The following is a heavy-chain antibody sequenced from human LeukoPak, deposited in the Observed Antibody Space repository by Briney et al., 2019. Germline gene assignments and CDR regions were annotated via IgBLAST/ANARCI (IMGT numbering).Heavy chain of an antibody. D-gene: IGHD3-10*01. J-gene: IGHJ4*02. CDR1: GSAFTNSR. CDR3: ARNSGVGAVRLATP. CDR2: IYPGDSST. Sequence: KISRTASGSAFTNSRPTWVRRMPGKGLEWMGIIYPGDSSTKYSPSFQGRVAISTDASINTASLQVNNLEASATAISYCARNSGVGAVRLATPWGQGCPVTVSS. V-gene: IGHV5-51*01.